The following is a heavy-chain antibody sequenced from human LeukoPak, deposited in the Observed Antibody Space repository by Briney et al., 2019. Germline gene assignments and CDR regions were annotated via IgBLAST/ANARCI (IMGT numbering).Heavy chain of an antibody. J-gene: IGHJ6*03. V-gene: IGHV4-34*01. Sequence: SETLSLTCAVYGGSFRGYYWSWIRQPPEKGLEWVGEINHSGSTNSNPSLKSRVTVSVDTSKNQFSLKLSSVTAADTAVYYCARGGGNLLPYFDRKYYYYMDVWGKGTTVTVSS. CDR1: GGSFRGYY. D-gene: IGHD3-9*01. CDR2: INHSGST. CDR3: ARGGGNLLPYFDRKYYYYMDV.